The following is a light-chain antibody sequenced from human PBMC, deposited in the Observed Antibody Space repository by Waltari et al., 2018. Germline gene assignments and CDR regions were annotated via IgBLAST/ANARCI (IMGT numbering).Light chain of an antibody. J-gene: IGKJ2*01. CDR1: QSISSW. Sequence: VTITCRASQSISSWLAWYQQKPGKAPKLLIYKASSLESGVPSRFSGSGSGTEFTLTISSLQPDDFATYYCQQYNSYTYTFGQGTKLEIK. CDR3: QQYNSYTYT. CDR2: KAS. V-gene: IGKV1-5*03.